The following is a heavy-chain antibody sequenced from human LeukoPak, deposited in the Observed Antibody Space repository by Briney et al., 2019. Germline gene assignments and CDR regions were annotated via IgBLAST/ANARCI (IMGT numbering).Heavy chain of an antibody. V-gene: IGHV1-18*01. CDR2: ISAYNGNT. D-gene: IGHD2-2*02. CDR3: ARTPCTTSCYMYYGMDV. Sequence: GASVKVSCKTSGYTFTSYGINWVRQAPGQGLEWMGWISAYNGNTNYAQKFQGRVTMITDTSTSTAYMELRSLRSDDTAVYYCARTPCTTSCYMYYGMDVWGQGTTVTVSS. J-gene: IGHJ6*02. CDR1: GYTFTSYG.